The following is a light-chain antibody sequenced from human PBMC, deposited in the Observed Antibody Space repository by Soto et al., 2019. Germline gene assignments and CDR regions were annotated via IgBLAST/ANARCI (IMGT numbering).Light chain of an antibody. J-gene: IGKJ4*01. CDR3: QQADSFPLT. V-gene: IGKV1D-12*01. CDR1: QDISTL. CDR2: GPS. Sequence: DIQMTQSQSSVSASIGDTVTITSRALQDISTLLACYPQKPGKAPKLLIYGPSILESGVPSRFSGRGSGTDFTLTISSLQPEDFATYFCQQADSFPLTFGGGTKVEIK.